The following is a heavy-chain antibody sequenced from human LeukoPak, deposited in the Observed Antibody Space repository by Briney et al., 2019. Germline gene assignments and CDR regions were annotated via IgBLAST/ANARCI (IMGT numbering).Heavy chain of an antibody. J-gene: IGHJ5*02. D-gene: IGHD5-12*01. CDR2: ISDTGSAM. CDR3: ATDASGYFGP. CDR1: GFTFSDYY. V-gene: IGHV3-11*01. Sequence: GGSLRLSCATSGFTFSDYYMNWLRQAPGRGLEWVSYISDTGSAMYYADSVKGRFTISRDNAKNSVYLQMNSLRAEDTAVYYCATDASGYFGPWGQGILVTV.